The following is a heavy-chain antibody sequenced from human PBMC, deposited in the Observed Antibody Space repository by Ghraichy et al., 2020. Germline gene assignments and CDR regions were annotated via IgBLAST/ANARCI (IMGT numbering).Heavy chain of an antibody. CDR2: ISAGGGST. J-gene: IGHJ4*02. V-gene: IGHV3-23*01. CDR1: GFTFSSYA. CDR3: ARENASIVFGVAPSDY. D-gene: IGHD3-3*01. Sequence: LSLTCAASGFTFSSYAMSWVRQAPGKGLEWVSGISAGGGSTYYADSVKGRFTISRDNAKNSLYLQMNSLRPEDTAVYYCARENASIVFGVAPSDYWGQGTLVTVSS.